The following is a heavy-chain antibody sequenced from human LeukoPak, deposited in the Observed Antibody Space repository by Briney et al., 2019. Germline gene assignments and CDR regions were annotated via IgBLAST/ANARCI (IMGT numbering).Heavy chain of an antibody. CDR2: IFYSGST. CDR3: ARGGSPFDT. CDR1: GGSISSYY. V-gene: IGHV4-59*01. J-gene: IGHJ3*02. Sequence: SETLSLTCTVSGGSISSYYWTWIRQPPGKGLEWIGYIFYSGSTNYNPSLKSRVTISVDTSKNQFSLRLSSVTAADTAVYYCARGGSPFDTWGQGTMVTVSS. D-gene: IGHD3-16*01.